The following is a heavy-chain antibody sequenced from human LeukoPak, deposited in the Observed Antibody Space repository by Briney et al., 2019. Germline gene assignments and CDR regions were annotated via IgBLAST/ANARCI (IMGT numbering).Heavy chain of an antibody. D-gene: IGHD1-1*01. CDR3: ATYKNLPHTHFFDF. V-gene: IGHV3-7*02. Sequence: PGGSLRLSCAASGFTFTNYWMYWVRQAPGKGLEWVANINGDGSETNYVDSVKGRFTTSRDNARNSLSLQMNGLRSEDTAVYYCATYKNLPHTHFFDFWGQGALVTVSA. CDR1: GFTFTNYW. J-gene: IGHJ4*02. CDR2: INGDGSET.